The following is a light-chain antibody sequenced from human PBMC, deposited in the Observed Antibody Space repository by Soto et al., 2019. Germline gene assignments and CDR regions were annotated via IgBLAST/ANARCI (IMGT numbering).Light chain of an antibody. Sequence: QSALTQPPSASGTPGQRVTISCSGSSSNIGTNTVNWYQQFPGSAPQLLLYNTNQRPSGVPGRFSGSKSGTSASLAISGLQAEDGVDDYYAAWDGSLDVVLFGGGTKLTV. CDR3: AAWDGSLDVVL. V-gene: IGLV1-44*01. CDR2: NTN. CDR1: SSNIGTNT. J-gene: IGLJ2*01.